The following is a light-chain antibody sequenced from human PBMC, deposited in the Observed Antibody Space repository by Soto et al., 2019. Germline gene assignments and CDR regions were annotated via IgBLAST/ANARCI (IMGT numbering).Light chain of an antibody. J-gene: IGKJ1*01. V-gene: IGKV1-27*01. Sequence: DIQMTQSPSSLSASVGDRVTITCRASQGISNYLAWYQQKPGKVPKLLIYAASTLQSVVPSRFSGSGSGTDFTLTISILQPEDGATFYCQKYNSAPMTFRQGTKVEIK. CDR1: QGISNY. CDR3: QKYNSAPMT. CDR2: AAS.